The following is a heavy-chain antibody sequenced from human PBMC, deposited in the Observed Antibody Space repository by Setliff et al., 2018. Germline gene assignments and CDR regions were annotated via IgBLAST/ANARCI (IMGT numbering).Heavy chain of an antibody. D-gene: IGHD6-19*01. J-gene: IGHJ5*02. CDR3: AKDPREIYSSRNCFDR. Sequence: HPGGSLRLSCAASGFSFSSFGMHWVRQAPGKGLEWVAFTWYDGSKEHYAESVKGRFTISRDNSNNTLYLQMNSLRVEDTAVYYCAKDPREIYSSRNCFDRWGQGTLVTVSS. V-gene: IGHV3-33*03. CDR1: GFSFSSFG. CDR2: TWYDGSKE.